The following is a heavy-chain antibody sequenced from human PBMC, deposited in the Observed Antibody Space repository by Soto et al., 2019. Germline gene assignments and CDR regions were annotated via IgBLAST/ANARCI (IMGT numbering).Heavy chain of an antibody. D-gene: IGHD3-10*01. CDR2: ISYDGRNK. CDR3: ARDLSGSGD. CDR1: GFAFSSYA. Sequence: QVQLVESGGGVVQPGRSLRLSCAASGFAFSSYAMHWVRQAPGKGLEGGAVISYDGRNKYYADSVKGRFTISRDNSKNTLYLQMNSLRAEDTSVYYCARDLSGSGDWGQGTLVTVSS. J-gene: IGHJ4*02. V-gene: IGHV3-30*04.